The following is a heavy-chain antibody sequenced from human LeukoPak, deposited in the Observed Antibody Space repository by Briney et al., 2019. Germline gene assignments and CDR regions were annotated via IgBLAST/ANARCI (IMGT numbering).Heavy chain of an antibody. D-gene: IGHD3-10*01. Sequence: ASVKVSCKTSGYSFTTSYIHWVRQAPGHGLEWMGIINPSDRSTNYAQKFQGRVTMTRDTSISTAYMELSRLRSDDTAVYYCAREDWRNSGYYGMDVWGQGTTVTVSS. J-gene: IGHJ6*02. CDR1: GYSFTTSY. V-gene: IGHV1-46*01. CDR3: AREDWRNSGYYGMDV. CDR2: INPSDRST.